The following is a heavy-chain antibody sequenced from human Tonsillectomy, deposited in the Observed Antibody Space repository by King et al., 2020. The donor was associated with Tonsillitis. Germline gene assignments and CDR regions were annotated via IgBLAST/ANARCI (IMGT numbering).Heavy chain of an antibody. V-gene: IGHV5-51*03. D-gene: IGHD2-2*01. CDR2: IYPGDSDA. J-gene: IGHJ4*02. CDR3: ARRQPALGDPLDF. Sequence: VQLVESGAEVKKPGESLRISCTGSGYPFSNYWIGWVRQMPGKGLEWMGMIYPGDSDARYSPSFGGQVTISVDKSNSTAYLQWSSLTASDTAMYYCARRQPALGDPLDFWGQGTLVTVSS. CDR1: GYPFSNYW.